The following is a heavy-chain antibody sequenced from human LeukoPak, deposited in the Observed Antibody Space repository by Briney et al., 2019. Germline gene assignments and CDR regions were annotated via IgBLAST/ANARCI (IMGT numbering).Heavy chain of an antibody. D-gene: IGHD2-21*02. CDR3: AKEYYGGDCYLDY. CDR1: GFTFSSYG. CDR2: IWYDGSNK. V-gene: IGHV3-33*06. J-gene: IGHJ4*02. Sequence: GRSLRLSCAASGFTFSSYGMHWVRQAPGKGLEWVAVIWYDGSNKYYADSVKGRFTISRDNSKNTLYLQMNSLRAEDTAVYYCAKEYYGGDCYLDYWGQGTLVTVSS.